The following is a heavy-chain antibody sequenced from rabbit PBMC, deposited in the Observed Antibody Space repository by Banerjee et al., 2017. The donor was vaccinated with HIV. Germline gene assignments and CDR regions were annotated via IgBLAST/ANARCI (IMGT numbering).Heavy chain of an antibody. D-gene: IGHD6-1*01. V-gene: IGHV1S45*01. Sequence: QQQLEESGGGLVKPGGTLTLTCTVSGFSFSSSYYMCWVRQAPGKGLEWIACIYTSSGSTWYASWVNGRFTISKTSSTTVTLQMTSLTAADTATYFCARGYTGYDYALNLWGQGTLVTVS. CDR1: GFSFSSSYY. CDR2: IYTSSGST. J-gene: IGHJ4*01. CDR3: ARGYTGYDYALNL.